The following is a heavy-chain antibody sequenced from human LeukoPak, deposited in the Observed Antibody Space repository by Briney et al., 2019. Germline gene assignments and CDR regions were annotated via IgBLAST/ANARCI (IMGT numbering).Heavy chain of an antibody. D-gene: IGHD6-19*01. V-gene: IGHV3-23*01. CDR2: ISGSGGST. CDR1: GFTFSSYA. CDR3: AKDSRMQWPVSGYYGMDV. Sequence: QPGASLRLSCAASGFTFSSYAMSWVRQAPGKGLEWVSAISGSGGSTYYADSVKGRFTISRDNSKNTLYLQMNSLRAEDTAVYYCAKDSRMQWPVSGYYGMDVWGTGTSVTVSS. J-gene: IGHJ6*04.